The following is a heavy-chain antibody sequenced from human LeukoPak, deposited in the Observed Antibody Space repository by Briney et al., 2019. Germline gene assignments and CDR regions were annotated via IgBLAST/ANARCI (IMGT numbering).Heavy chain of an antibody. CDR2: IRQDGNWR. CDR3: ARFGDPSTTLDY. CDR1: GFTFSRHW. J-gene: IGHJ4*02. D-gene: IGHD3-16*01. Sequence: GGSLRVSCAASGFTFSRHWMSWVRQAPGKGLEWVAHIRQDGNWRHHEDSVEGRFTISRDNAKNSLYLQMNSLRVEDTAVYYCARFGDPSTTLDYWGQGTRVTVSS. V-gene: IGHV3-7*01.